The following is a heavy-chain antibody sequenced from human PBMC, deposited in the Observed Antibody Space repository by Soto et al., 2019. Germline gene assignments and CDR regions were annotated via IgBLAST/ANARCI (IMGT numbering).Heavy chain of an antibody. Sequence: EVQLLESGGGLVQPGGSLRLSCAASGFTFSSYAMSWVRQAPGKGLEWVSAISGSGGSTYYADSVKGRFTSSRDNSKNTLYLQMNSLRAEDTAVYYCAKAGYFYYYGMDVWGQGTTVTVSS. CDR3: AKAGYFYYYGMDV. CDR1: GFTFSSYA. J-gene: IGHJ6*02. V-gene: IGHV3-23*01. CDR2: ISGSGGST.